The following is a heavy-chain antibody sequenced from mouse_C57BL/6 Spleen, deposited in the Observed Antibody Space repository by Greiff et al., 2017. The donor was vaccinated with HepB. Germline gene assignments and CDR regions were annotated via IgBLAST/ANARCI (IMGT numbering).Heavy chain of an antibody. CDR3: ARRDYGNYSWFAY. CDR2: ISSGGSYT. D-gene: IGHD2-1*01. Sequence: EVKLVESGGDLVKPGGSLKLSCAASGFTFSSYGMSWVRQTPDKRLEWVATISSGGSYTYYPDSVKGRFTISRDNAKNTLYLQMSSLKSEDTAMYYCARRDYGNYSWFAYWGQGTLVTVSA. J-gene: IGHJ3*01. CDR1: GFTFSSYG. V-gene: IGHV5-6*01.